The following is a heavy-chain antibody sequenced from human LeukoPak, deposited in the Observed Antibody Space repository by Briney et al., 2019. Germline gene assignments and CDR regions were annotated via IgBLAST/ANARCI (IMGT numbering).Heavy chain of an antibody. D-gene: IGHD2-21*02. CDR3: ARDTDQYCGRDCYVDY. V-gene: IGHV3-21*01. CDR2: ISSSSSYI. J-gene: IGHJ4*02. CDR1: GFTFSSYS. Sequence: GGSLRLSCAASGFTFSSYSMNWVRQAPGKGLEWVSSISSSSSYIYYADSVKGRFTISRDNARNSLYLQMNSLRAEDTAVYYCARDTDQYCGRDCYVDYWGQGTLVTVSS.